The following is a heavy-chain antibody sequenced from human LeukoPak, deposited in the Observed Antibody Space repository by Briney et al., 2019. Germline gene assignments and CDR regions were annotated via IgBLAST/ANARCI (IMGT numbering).Heavy chain of an antibody. CDR1: GGSISNYY. J-gene: IGHJ4*02. Sequence: SETLSLTCTVSGGSISNYYWSWIRQPPGKGLEWIGYIYYSGSTNYDPSLKSRVTISVDTSKNQFSLKLSSVTAADTAVYYCARASSGYYYAFDYWGQGTLVTVSS. CDR2: IYYSGST. V-gene: IGHV4-59*01. D-gene: IGHD3-22*01. CDR3: ARASSGYYYAFDY.